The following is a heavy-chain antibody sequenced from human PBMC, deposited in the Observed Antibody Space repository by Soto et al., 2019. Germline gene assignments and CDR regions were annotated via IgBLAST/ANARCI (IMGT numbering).Heavy chain of an antibody. CDR1: GGTFSSYA. J-gene: IGHJ5*02. CDR2: INTDSGGA. D-gene: IGHD3-10*01. V-gene: IGHV1-2*02. Sequence: ASGKVSCKASGGTFSSYAISWVRQAPGQGLEWMGWINTDSGGADYAQSFHGRVTMTRDTSIITVNMELSRLIFDDTAVYYCARVIRGAYYNSHLDTWGQRTVVTVSP. CDR3: ARVIRGAYYNSHLDT.